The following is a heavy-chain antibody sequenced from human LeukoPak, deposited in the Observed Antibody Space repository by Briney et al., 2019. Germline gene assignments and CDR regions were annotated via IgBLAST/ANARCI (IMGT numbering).Heavy chain of an antibody. J-gene: IGHJ6*02. Sequence: PGTSLRLSCAASGFTFSGYAIHWVRQAPGKGLEWVAVIWYDGSKIYYADSVKGRFTISRDNSKNTLYLQMNSLRAEDTAVYYCARESGGPYWFYGMDVWGQGTTVTVSS. CDR2: IWYDGSKI. D-gene: IGHD3-10*01. V-gene: IGHV3-33*01. CDR1: GFTFSGYA. CDR3: ARESGGPYWFYGMDV.